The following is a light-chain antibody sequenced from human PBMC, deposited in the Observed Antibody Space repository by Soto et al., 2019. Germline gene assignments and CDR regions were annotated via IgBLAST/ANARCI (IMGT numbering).Light chain of an antibody. CDR3: GTWDGTLSASVV. CDR1: SSNIGSNY. Sequence: QAVLTQPPSVSAAPGQNVTISCSASSSNIGSNYVSWYQQLPGAAPKLLIYDSHKRPSGIPDRFSGSKSGTSATLGITGLQTGDEAVYYCGTWDGTLSASVVFGGGTKLTVL. J-gene: IGLJ2*01. CDR2: DSH. V-gene: IGLV1-51*01.